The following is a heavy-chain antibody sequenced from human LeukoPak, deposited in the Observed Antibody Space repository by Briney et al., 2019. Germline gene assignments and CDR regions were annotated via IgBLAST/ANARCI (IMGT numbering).Heavy chain of an antibody. CDR3: ARREPLGYYYMDV. D-gene: IGHD1-26*01. Sequence: SETLSLTCTVSGGSISSYYWSWLRQPPGKGLEWIGYIYTSGSTNYNPSLRSRVTISVDTSKNQFSLKLSSVTAADTAVYYCARREPLGYYYMDVWGKGTTVTVSS. CDR1: GGSISSYY. CDR2: IYTSGST. V-gene: IGHV4-4*09. J-gene: IGHJ6*03.